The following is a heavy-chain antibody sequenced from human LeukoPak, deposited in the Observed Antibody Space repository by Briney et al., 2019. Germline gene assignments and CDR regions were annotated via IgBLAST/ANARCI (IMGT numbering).Heavy chain of an antibody. CDR2: IYSGGST. D-gene: IGHD3-10*01. CDR3: ARDGFGELSFDY. J-gene: IGHJ4*02. V-gene: IGHV3-66*01. CDR1: GFIFSTYA. Sequence: GGSLRLSCATSGFIFSTYALSWVRQAPGKGLEWVSVIYSGGSTYYADSVKGRFSISRDNSKNTLYLQMNSLRAEDTAVYYCARDGFGELSFDYWGQGTLVTVSS.